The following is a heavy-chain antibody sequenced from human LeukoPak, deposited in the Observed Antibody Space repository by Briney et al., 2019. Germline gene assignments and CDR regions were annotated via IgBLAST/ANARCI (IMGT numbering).Heavy chain of an antibody. J-gene: IGHJ4*02. V-gene: IGHV3-7*01. CDR2: IKQDGSEK. CDR3: ARDLNYFDY. Sequence: QPGGSLRLSCAASGFTFSSFWMTWVRQAPGKGLEWVANIKQDGSEKYYVDSVRGRFTISRDNATNSLYPQMNSLRAEDTAVYYCARDLNYFDYWGQGTLVTVSS. CDR1: GFTFSSFW.